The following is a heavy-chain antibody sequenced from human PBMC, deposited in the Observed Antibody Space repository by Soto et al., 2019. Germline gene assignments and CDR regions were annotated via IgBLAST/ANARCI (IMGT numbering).Heavy chain of an antibody. CDR3: AVVVPAAIPGGDYYYYGMDV. D-gene: IGHD2-2*01. V-gene: IGHV1-2*02. CDR2: INPNSGGT. J-gene: IGHJ6*02. CDR1: GYTFTGYY. Sequence: ASVKVSCKASGYTFTGYYMHWVRQAPGQGLEWMGWINPNSGGTNYAQKFQGRVTMTRDTSISTAYMELSRLGSDDTAVYYCAVVVPAAIPGGDYYYYGMDVWGQGTTVTVSS.